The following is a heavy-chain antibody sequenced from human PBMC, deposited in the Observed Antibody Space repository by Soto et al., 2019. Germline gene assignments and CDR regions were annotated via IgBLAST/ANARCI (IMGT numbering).Heavy chain of an antibody. V-gene: IGHV1-46*01. CDR1: GYTFTNYY. D-gene: IGHD1-1*01. CDR2: INPTGDST. CDR3: ASPNWAGQDAFDI. Sequence: QMQLVQSGAEVKKPGASVRVSCKASGYTFTNYYVHWVRQAPGEGLEWMGMINPTGDSTTYAQKFQYRVTMTRDTSTSTVYMELSTVRSEDTAVYYCASPNWAGQDAFDIWGQGTMVTVSS. J-gene: IGHJ3*02.